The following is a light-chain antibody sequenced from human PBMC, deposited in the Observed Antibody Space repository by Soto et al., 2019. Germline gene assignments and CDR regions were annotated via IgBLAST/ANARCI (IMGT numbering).Light chain of an antibody. Sequence: QSVLTQPPSASGTPGQRVTISCSGSSSNIGSNPVHWYQQVPGTAPKLLIHNNNQRPSGGPARFSGSKSGTSASLAISGLQSEDEADYYCAAWDDSLNGVLFGGGTKLTVL. CDR3: AAWDDSLNGVL. J-gene: IGLJ2*01. CDR2: NNN. V-gene: IGLV1-44*01. CDR1: SSNIGSNP.